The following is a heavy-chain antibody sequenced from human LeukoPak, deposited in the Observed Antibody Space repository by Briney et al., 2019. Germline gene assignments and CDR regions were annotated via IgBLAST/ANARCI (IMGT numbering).Heavy chain of an antibody. CDR2: IKKDGSET. Sequence: GGSLRLSCAASGFTFISYWLRWVRQAPGKGLEWVANIKKDGSETYYVHSVKGRFTISRDNAKSSLYLQMNSLRAEDTAVYYCASSVVYWGQGTLVTVSS. CDR3: ASSVVY. V-gene: IGHV3-7*01. D-gene: IGHD3-10*01. J-gene: IGHJ4*02. CDR1: GFTFISYW.